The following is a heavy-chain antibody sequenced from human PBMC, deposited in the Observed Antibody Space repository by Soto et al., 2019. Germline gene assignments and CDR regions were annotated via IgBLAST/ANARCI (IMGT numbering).Heavy chain of an antibody. CDR2: INAGNGNT. V-gene: IGHV1-3*01. D-gene: IGHD6-19*01. CDR1: GFTFIKYA. J-gene: IGHJ4*01. CDR3: ARDYADIAVAGIPLLAH. Sequence: QVQLVQSVAELKKPGASVNVSCKASGFTFIKYAMHWVRQAPGQRPEWMGWINAGNGNTRYSQRWQGRVTITRDTSASTVYMDLSSLRSEDTAVYYCARDYADIAVAGIPLLAHWGQGTLVTVSS.